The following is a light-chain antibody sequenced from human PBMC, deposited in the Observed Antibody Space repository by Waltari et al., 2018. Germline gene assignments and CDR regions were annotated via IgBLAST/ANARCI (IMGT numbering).Light chain of an antibody. V-gene: IGLV2-14*01. CDR1: SSDVGGYNH. J-gene: IGLJ2*01. CDR2: DVS. Sequence: QSALTQPASVSGSPGQSIPIPCTGTSSDVGGYNHFPWYQQDPGKVPKLIIYDVSERPSGVSDRFSGSKSGNTASLTISGVQAEDETDYYCSSYTNRNTLIFGGGTKLTVL. CDR3: SSYTNRNTLI.